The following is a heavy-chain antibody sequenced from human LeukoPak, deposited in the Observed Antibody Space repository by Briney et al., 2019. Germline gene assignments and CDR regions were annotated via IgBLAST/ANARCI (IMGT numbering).Heavy chain of an antibody. CDR3: ASGPIVVVPAAIRYCGMDV. Sequence: ASVKVSCKASGGTFSSYTISWVRQAPGQGLEWMGRIIPILGIANYAQKFQGRVTITADKSTSTAYMELSSLRSEDTAVYYCASGPIVVVPAAIRYCGMDVWGQGTTVTVSS. V-gene: IGHV1-69*02. CDR1: GGTFSSYT. D-gene: IGHD2-2*01. CDR2: IIPILGIA. J-gene: IGHJ6*02.